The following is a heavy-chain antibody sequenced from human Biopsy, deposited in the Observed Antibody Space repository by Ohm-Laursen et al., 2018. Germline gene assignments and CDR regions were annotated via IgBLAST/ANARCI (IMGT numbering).Heavy chain of an antibody. D-gene: IGHD3-22*01. CDR2: IYPGGST. V-gene: IGHV4-59*10. CDR3: ASVVLGPTNDAFDL. Sequence: SDTLSLTCAVYNVSFSSFYWSWIRQPPGKGLEWIGRIYPGGSTNHNPSLKSRVTMSVDTSKKQLSLRLRSVTAADTAMYYCASVVLGPTNDAFDLWGQGTMVVVSS. CDR1: NVSFSSFY. J-gene: IGHJ3*01.